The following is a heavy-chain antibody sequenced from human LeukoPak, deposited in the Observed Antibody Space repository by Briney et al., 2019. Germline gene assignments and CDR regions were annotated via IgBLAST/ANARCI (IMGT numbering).Heavy chain of an antibody. CDR1: GFTFSSYG. CDR3: AKGLVVVPAAMAY. D-gene: IGHD2-2*01. CDR2: IWYDGSNK. J-gene: IGHJ4*02. V-gene: IGHV3-33*06. Sequence: PGGSLRLSCAASGFTFSSYGMHWVRQAPGKGLEWVAVIWYDGSNKYYADSVKGRFTISRDNSKNTLYLQMNSLRAEDTAVYYCAKGLVVVPAAMAYWGQGTLVTVSS.